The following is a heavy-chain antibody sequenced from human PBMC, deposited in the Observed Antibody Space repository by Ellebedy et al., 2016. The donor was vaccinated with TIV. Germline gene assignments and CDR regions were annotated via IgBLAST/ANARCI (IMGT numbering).Heavy chain of an antibody. V-gene: IGHV3-30-3*01. Sequence: GESLKISCAASGFTFSSYAMHWVRQAPGKGLEWVAVISYDGSNKYYADSVKGRFTISRDNSKNTVYLQMNSLRTEDTAVYYCVPHERYDSGGYWGQGTLVTVSS. D-gene: IGHD1-26*01. J-gene: IGHJ4*02. CDR2: ISYDGSNK. CDR3: VPHERYDSGGY. CDR1: GFTFSSYA.